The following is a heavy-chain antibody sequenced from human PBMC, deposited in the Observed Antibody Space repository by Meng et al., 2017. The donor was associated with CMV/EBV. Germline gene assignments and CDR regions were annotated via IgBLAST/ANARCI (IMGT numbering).Heavy chain of an antibody. CDR2: ISSSGSTI. D-gene: IGHD3-10*01. V-gene: IGHV3-48*03. CDR3: AKPSWFGELFVHYFDY. J-gene: IGHJ4*02. Sequence: GGSLRLSCAASGFTFSSYEMNWVRQAPGKGLEWVSYISSSGSTIYYADSVKGRFTISRDNAKNSLYLQMNSLRAEDTAVYYCAKPSWFGELFVHYFDYWGQGTLVTVSS. CDR1: GFTFSSYE.